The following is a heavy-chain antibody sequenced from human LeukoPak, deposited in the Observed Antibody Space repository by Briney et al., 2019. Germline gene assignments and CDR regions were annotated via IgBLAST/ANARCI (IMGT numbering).Heavy chain of an antibody. CDR1: GDSFSSNSVT. CDR2: TYYRSTWYN. J-gene: IGHJ5*02. V-gene: IGHV6-1*01. Sequence: SQTLSLTCAISGDSFSSNSVTWNWIRQSPSRGLEWLGRTYYRSTWYNDYAVSVRGRITVNPDTSKNQFSLHLNSVTPEDTGVYYCARRLTQYDCFDPWGQGILVTVSS. D-gene: IGHD2-2*01. CDR3: ARRLTQYDCFDP.